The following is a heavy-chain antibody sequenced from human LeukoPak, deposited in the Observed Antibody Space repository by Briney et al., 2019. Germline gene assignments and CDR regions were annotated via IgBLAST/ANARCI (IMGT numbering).Heavy chain of an antibody. CDR2: IYYSGST. Sequence: SETLSLTCTLSGGSISSSSYYWGWIRQPPGKGLEWIGSIYYSGSTYYNPSLKSRVTISVDTAKNQFSLKLSSVTAADTAVYYCARCCSSTSCYTRVFDYWGQGTLVTVSS. CDR1: GGSISSSSYY. D-gene: IGHD2-2*02. CDR3: ARCCSSTSCYTRVFDY. V-gene: IGHV4-39*01. J-gene: IGHJ4*02.